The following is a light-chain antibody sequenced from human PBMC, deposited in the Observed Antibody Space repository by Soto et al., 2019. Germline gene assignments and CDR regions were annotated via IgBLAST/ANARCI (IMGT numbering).Light chain of an antibody. CDR2: RDS. Sequence: QSVLTQPPSASGTPGQSVAISCSGSTSNIGSNPVQWYQQVPGTAPTLLIYRDSQRPSGVPDRFSASKSGTSASLAISGLQSEDEADYHCATWDDTLYGPVFGAGTQLTVL. CDR3: ATWDDTLYGPV. CDR1: TSNIGSNP. J-gene: IGLJ3*02. V-gene: IGLV1-44*01.